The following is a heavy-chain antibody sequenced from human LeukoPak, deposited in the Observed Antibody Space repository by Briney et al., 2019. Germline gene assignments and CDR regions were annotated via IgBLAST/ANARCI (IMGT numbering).Heavy chain of an antibody. CDR3: ARGGKYYYDSSGYSKYFQH. CDR1: GYTFTGYY. D-gene: IGHD3-22*01. J-gene: IGHJ1*01. CDR2: INPNSGGT. V-gene: IGHV1-2*02. Sequence: GASVKVSCKASGYTFTGYYMHWVRQAPGQGLEWMGWINPNSGGTNYAQKFQGRVTMTRDTSISTAYMELSRLRSDDTAVYYCARGGKYYYDSSGYSKYFQHWGQGTLVTVSS.